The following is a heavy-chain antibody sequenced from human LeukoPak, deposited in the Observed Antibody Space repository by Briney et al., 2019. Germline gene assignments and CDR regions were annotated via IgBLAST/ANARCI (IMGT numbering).Heavy chain of an antibody. D-gene: IGHD3-16*02. CDR3: AREKELSS. CDR1: GFTFSRYW. Sequence: PGGSLRLSCAASGFTFSRYWMNWVRQAQGKGLEWVANIKEDGSEKYYVDSVKGRFTISRDNAKNSLYLQMNSLRAEDTAVYYCAREKELSSWGQGTLVTVSS. CDR2: IKEDGSEK. V-gene: IGHV3-7*04. J-gene: IGHJ4*02.